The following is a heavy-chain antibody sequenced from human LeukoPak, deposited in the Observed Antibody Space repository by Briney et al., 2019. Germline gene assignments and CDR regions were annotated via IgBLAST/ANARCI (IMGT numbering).Heavy chain of an antibody. CDR1: GGSISSNS. Sequence: PSETLSLTCTVSGGSISSNSWSWIRQPPGEGLEWIGYISYTGSTNYNPSLKSRVTISVDTSKNQFSLKLTSVTAADTAVYYCATVDTTVGKDCWGQGTLVTVSS. CDR2: ISYTGST. D-gene: IGHD5-18*01. V-gene: IGHV4-59*08. J-gene: IGHJ4*02. CDR3: ATVDTTVGKDC.